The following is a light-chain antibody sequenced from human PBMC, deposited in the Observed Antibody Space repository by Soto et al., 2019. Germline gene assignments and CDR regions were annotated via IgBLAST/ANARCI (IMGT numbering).Light chain of an antibody. V-gene: IGKV3-20*01. CDR1: QSVSSTY. CDR3: QQYGNSFYT. CDR2: GAS. J-gene: IGKJ2*01. Sequence: EIVLTQSPGTLSLSPGERATLSCRASQSVSSTYLAWYQQKPGQAPRLPIYGASSRATGIPDRFSGSGSGTDFTLTISRLEPEDFAVYYCQQYGNSFYTFGQGTKLEIK.